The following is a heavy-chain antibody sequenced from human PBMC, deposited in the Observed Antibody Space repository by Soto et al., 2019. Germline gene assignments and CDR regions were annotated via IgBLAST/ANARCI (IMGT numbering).Heavy chain of an antibody. CDR3: ARLGYSYGSLNLYYYYYGMDV. J-gene: IGHJ6*02. D-gene: IGHD5-18*01. CDR2: MNPNSGNT. CDR1: GYTFTSYD. Sequence: ASVKVSCKASGYTFTSYDINWVRQATGQGLEWMGWMNPNSGNTGYAQKFQGRVTMTRNTSISTAYMELSSLRSEDTAVYYCARLGYSYGSLNLYYYYYGMDVWGQGTTVTVSS. V-gene: IGHV1-8*01.